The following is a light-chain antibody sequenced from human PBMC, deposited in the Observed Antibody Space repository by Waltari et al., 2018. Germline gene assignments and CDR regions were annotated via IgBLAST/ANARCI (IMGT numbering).Light chain of an antibody. CDR3: QQRSVWPIT. Sequence: EIVLAQSPATLSLSPGERATLSCRASQSVRSYLAWYQQKPGQASRLLIYDTSLRATDIPGRFSGSGSGTDFTLSISDLEPEDSAVYYCQQRSVWPITFGQGTRLEIK. V-gene: IGKV3-11*01. CDR1: QSVRSY. J-gene: IGKJ5*01. CDR2: DTS.